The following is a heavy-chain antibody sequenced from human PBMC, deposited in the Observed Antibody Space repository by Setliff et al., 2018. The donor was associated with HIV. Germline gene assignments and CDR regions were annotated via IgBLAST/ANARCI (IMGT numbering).Heavy chain of an antibody. Sequence: SETLSLTCTVSGGSISRGNHFWTWIRQPAGKGLEWIARIYTNGSTNYNPYLKSRATIAVDTSKNQFSLKLSSVTAADTAVYYCARSVVVVTVEWFDPWGQGTLVTVSS. CDR3: ARSVVVVTVEWFDP. J-gene: IGHJ5*02. CDR2: IYTNGST. V-gene: IGHV4-61*02. D-gene: IGHD2-21*02. CDR1: GGSISRGNHF.